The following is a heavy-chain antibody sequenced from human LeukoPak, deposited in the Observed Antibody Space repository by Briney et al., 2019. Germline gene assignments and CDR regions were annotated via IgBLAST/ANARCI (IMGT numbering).Heavy chain of an antibody. J-gene: IGHJ3*02. D-gene: IGHD3-16*01. CDR3: AKDGQLGSFAI. CDR2: ISWNSGSI. Sequence: GGSLRLSCAASGFTFDDYAMHWVRQAPGKGRGWVSGISWNSGSIGYADSVKGRLPISRDNAKNSLYLQMNSLRAEDMALYYCAKDGQLGSFAICGQGTMVTVSS. V-gene: IGHV3-9*03. CDR1: GFTFDDYA.